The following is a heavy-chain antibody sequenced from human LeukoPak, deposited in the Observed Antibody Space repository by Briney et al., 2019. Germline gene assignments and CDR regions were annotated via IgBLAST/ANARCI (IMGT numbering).Heavy chain of an antibody. J-gene: IGHJ4*02. D-gene: IGHD6-19*01. Sequence: SETLSLTCTVSGXSISGYYWSWIRQPPGKGLEWIGYMYYSGSTNYNPSLKSRVTISVDTSKNQFSLKLSSVTAADTAVYYCARRRYTSGQVDSWGQGTLVTVSS. CDR1: GXSISGYY. CDR3: ARRRYTSGQVDS. V-gene: IGHV4-59*08. CDR2: MYYSGST.